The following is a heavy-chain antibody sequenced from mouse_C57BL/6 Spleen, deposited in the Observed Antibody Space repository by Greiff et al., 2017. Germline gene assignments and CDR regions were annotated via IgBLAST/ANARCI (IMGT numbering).Heavy chain of an antibody. CDR3: ARSYLLLDD. D-gene: IGHD2-1*01. Sequence: EVKLQESGGGLVQPGGSLSLSCAASGFTFTDYYMSWVRQPPGKALEWLGFIRNKANGDTTEYSASVKVRFTISRDNSQSILYLQMNALRAEDSATYYCARSYLLLDDWGQGTSVTVSS. CDR1: GFTFTDYY. J-gene: IGHJ4*01. V-gene: IGHV7-3*01. CDR2: IRNKANGDTT.